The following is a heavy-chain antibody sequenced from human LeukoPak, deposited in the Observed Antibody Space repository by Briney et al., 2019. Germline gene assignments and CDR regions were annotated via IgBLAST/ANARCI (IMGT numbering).Heavy chain of an antibody. Sequence: GSVKVSCKPYGYTFNTYGITWVRQAPGQGLEWMGWISPYNGNTNYAQKFQGRVTMTTDTSTSTAYMELRSLRSDDTAVYYCARCWGIAAAPLDYWGQGTLVTVSS. CDR3: ARCWGIAAAPLDY. CDR1: GYTFNTYG. J-gene: IGHJ4*02. V-gene: IGHV1-18*01. CDR2: ISPYNGNT. D-gene: IGHD6-13*01.